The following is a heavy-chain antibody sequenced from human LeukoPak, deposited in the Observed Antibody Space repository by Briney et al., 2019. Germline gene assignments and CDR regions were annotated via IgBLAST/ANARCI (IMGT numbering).Heavy chain of an antibody. Sequence: GESLKISCKGSGYRFTSYWIGWVRQMPGKGLEWMGIIYPGDSDTRYSPSFQGQVNISADNSITTAYLQWRSLKASDTAIYYCARPVGYCSGGSCYSPPDAFDIWGQGTMVTVSS. D-gene: IGHD2-15*01. V-gene: IGHV5-51*01. CDR2: IYPGDSDT. CDR3: ARPVGYCSGGSCYSPPDAFDI. J-gene: IGHJ3*02. CDR1: GYRFTSYW.